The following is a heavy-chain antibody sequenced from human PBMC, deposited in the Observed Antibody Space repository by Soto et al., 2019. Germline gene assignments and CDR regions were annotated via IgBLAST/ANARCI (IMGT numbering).Heavy chain of an antibody. D-gene: IGHD3-9*01. CDR1: GFSVTANY. CDR2: IYSGGST. CDR3: ARVPLRYFDWLSF. Sequence: GGSLRLSCEVSGFSVTANYMSWVRQAPEKGLEWVSVIYSGGSTYYADSVKGRFTISRDNSKNTLYLQMNSLRAEDTAVYYCARVPLRYFDWLSFWGQGTLVTVSS. V-gene: IGHV3-66*01. J-gene: IGHJ4*02.